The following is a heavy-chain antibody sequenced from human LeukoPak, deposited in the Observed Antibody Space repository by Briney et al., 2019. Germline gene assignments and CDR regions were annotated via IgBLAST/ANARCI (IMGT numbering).Heavy chain of an antibody. J-gene: IGHJ4*02. Sequence: PGGSLRLSCAASGFTFDDYAMHWVRQAPGKGLEWVSLISGDGGSTYYADPVKGRFTISRDNSKNSLYLQMNSLRTEDTALYYCAFLGGFDYWGQGTLVTVSS. V-gene: IGHV3-43*02. CDR1: GFTFDDYA. CDR3: AFLGGFDY. D-gene: IGHD3-10*01. CDR2: ISGDGGST.